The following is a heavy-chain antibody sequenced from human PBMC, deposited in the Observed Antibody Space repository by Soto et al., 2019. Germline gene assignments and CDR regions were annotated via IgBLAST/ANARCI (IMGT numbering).Heavy chain of an antibody. Sequence: SETLSLTCTVSGRTFSINADFWYLAWIRQPPGKGLEWIGSIDNGGNTYYNPPLKSRVIISADTSKNQLSLSLNSVTAADTAVYYCVKRSLRVAPTWGQGILVTVS. CDR1: GRTFSINADF. CDR3: VKRSLRVAPT. D-gene: IGHD3-16*01. V-gene: IGHV4-39*01. J-gene: IGHJ4*02. CDR2: IDNGGNT.